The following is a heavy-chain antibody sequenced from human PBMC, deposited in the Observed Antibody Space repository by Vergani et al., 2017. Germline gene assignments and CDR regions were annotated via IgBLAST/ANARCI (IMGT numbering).Heavy chain of an antibody. D-gene: IGHD2-15*01. CDR1: GFTLIGSY. J-gene: IGHJ6*01. Sequence: EVQLLESGGGLVQRGGSLRLSCEVSGFTLIGSYVNWVRQAPGKGLEWVAIIYPGGTTYTADSGMGRHSTSKDNYGNTVYLDLDHVKHQDTAVYYCTRDDMVVHASGYQSYGMD. CDR3: TRDDMVVHASGYQSYGMD. V-gene: IGHV3-66*02. CDR2: IYPGGTT.